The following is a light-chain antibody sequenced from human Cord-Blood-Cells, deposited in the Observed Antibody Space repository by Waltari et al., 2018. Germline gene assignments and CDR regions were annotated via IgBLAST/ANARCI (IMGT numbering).Light chain of an antibody. Sequence: QSALPPPASVSGSPGPPITISCTGTSSAVGGYNSVSWYQQHPGKAPKLMIYEVSNRPSGVSNRFSGSKSGNTASLTISGLQAEDEADYYCSSYTSSSTLVFGTGTKVTVL. V-gene: IGLV2-14*01. J-gene: IGLJ1*01. CDR3: SSYTSSSTLV. CDR2: EVS. CDR1: SSAVGGYNS.